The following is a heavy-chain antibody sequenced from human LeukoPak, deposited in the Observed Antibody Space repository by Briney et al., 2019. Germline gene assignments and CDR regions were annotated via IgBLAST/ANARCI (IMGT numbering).Heavy chain of an antibody. J-gene: IGHJ4*02. D-gene: IGHD2-2*01. V-gene: IGHV3-23*01. CDR1: GFTFSSYA. Sequence: GGSLRLSCAASGFTFSSYAMSWVRQAPGKGLEWVSAISGSGGSTYYADSVKGRFTISRDNSKNTLYLQMDSLRAEDTAVYYCAKVGGYCSSTRCSDYWGQGTLVTVPS. CDR2: ISGSGGST. CDR3: AKVGGYCSSTRCSDY.